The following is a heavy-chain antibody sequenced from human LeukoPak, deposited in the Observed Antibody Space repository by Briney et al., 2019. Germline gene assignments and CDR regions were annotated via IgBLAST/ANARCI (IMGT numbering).Heavy chain of an antibody. J-gene: IGHJ6*03. D-gene: IGHD6-13*01. CDR3: ARGLPSSSWYPYYYYMDV. Sequence: SETLSLTCAVYGGSFSGYYWSWIRQPPGKGLEWIGEINHGGSTNYNPSLKSRVTISVDTSKNQFSLKLSSVTAADTAVYYCARGLPSSSWYPYYYYMDVWGKGTTVTVSS. CDR2: INHGGST. CDR1: GGSFSGYY. V-gene: IGHV4-34*01.